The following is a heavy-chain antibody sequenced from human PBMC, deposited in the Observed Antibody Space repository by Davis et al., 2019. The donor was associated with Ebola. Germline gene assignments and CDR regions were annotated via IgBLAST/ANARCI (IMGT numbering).Heavy chain of an antibody. CDR3: ARDQGPGYGEQCVDY. D-gene: IGHD1/OR15-1a*01. CDR2: ISYDGSNK. V-gene: IGHV3-30-3*01. Sequence: SLMIPCAASGFTYSSYAMPWVRQVPGKGLEWVAVISYDGSNKYYADSVKGRFTISRDNSKNTLYLQMNSLRAEDTAVYYCARDQGPGYGEQCVDYWGQGTLVTVSS. CDR1: GFTYSSYA. J-gene: IGHJ4*02.